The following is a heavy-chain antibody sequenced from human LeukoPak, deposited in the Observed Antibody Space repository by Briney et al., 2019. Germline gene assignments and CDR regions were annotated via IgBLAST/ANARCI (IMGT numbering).Heavy chain of an antibody. CDR3: AQKGGTDH. CDR1: GFTFSRFG. V-gene: IGHV3-48*02. J-gene: IGHJ4*02. Sequence: PGGSLRLSCAASGFTFSRFGMNWVRQAPGKGLEWISYISSTSSAISYADSVKGRFTISGDNAKNSLYLQMSSLRDEDTAVYYCAQKGGTDHWGQGTLVTVSS. D-gene: IGHD2-15*01. CDR2: ISSTSSAI.